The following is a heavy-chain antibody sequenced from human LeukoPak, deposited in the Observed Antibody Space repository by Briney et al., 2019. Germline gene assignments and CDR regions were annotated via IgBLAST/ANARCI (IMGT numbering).Heavy chain of an antibody. V-gene: IGHV4-39*01. CDR1: GGSISSSSYY. CDR2: IYYSGST. CDR3: ARHEMGSGWYGSVDY. Sequence: SETLSLTCTVSGGSISSSSYYCGWIRQPPGKGLESIGSIYYSGSTYYNPSLKSRVTISVDTSKNQFSLKLSSVTAADTAVYYCARHEMGSGWYGSVDYWGQGTLVTVSS. D-gene: IGHD6-19*01. J-gene: IGHJ4*02.